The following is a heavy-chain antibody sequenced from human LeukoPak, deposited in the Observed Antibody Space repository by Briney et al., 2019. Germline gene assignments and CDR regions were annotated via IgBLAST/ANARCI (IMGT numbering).Heavy chain of an antibody. CDR2: IYPGDSDT. V-gene: IGHV5-51*01. CDR1: GYSFTNYW. J-gene: IGHJ4*02. CDR3: AASTYGSGSYVGFDS. D-gene: IGHD3-10*01. Sequence: GESLKISCKGSGYSFTNYWIGWVRQMLGKGLEWMGIIYPGDSDTRYSPSFQGQVTISADKSVSTTYLQWSSLKASDTAMYYCAASTYGSGSYVGFDSWGQGTLVSVSS.